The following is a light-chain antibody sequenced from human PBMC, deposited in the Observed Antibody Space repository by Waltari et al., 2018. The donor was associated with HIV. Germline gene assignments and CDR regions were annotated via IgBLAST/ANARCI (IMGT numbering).Light chain of an antibody. CDR3: QQYGRSPPYT. CDR1: QSVSNAY. CDR2: GAS. V-gene: IGKV3-20*01. J-gene: IGKJ2*01. Sequence: EIVLTQSPGTLSLSPGERATLSCRASQSVSNAYLAWYQQKPGQAPRLLIYGASSRATGIQDRFSGSGSGTDFTLTISRLEPEDFAVYYCQQYGRSPPYTFGQGTKLEI.